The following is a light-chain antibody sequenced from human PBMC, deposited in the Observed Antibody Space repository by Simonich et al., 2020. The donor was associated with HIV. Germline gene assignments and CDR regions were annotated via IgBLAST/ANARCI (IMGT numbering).Light chain of an antibody. Sequence: EIVMTQSPVTLSVSPGERATLSCRASQSVSSNLAWYPQKPGQAPRLLIYGASIRATGIPARFSGSGSGTEFTLTINSMQSEDFATYYCQQYKSYPYTFGQGTKLEIK. CDR1: QSVSSN. CDR3: QQYKSYPYT. CDR2: GAS. J-gene: IGKJ2*01. V-gene: IGKV3-15*01.